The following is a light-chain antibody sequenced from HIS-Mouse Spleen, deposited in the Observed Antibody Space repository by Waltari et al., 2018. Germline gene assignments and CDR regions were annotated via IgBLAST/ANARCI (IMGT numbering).Light chain of an antibody. CDR2: DVS. Sequence: QSALTQPASVSGSPGQSLTISCTGTSSDVGGYNYVSWYQQHPGKAPILMIYDVSNGPFGVSNSFSGSKYGHAAPLTVSGLQAEDESDYYCSSYTSSSTVVFGGGTKLTVL. CDR3: SSYTSSSTVV. CDR1: SSDVGGYNY. V-gene: IGLV2-14*03. J-gene: IGLJ2*01.